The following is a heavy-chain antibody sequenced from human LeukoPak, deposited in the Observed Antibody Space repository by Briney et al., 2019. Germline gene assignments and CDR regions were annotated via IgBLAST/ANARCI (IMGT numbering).Heavy chain of an antibody. CDR1: ADSISPYY. D-gene: IGHD6-13*01. CDR2: INYSGTT. V-gene: IGHV4-59*01. J-gene: IGHJ4*02. Sequence: PSETLSLTCTVSADSISPYYWHWIRQPPGKGLEWIGYINYSGTTDYNSSLKSRVTISVDTSKKQLFLRLRSMTAADTAVYYCAREYSSFEYWGQGTLVTVSS. CDR3: AREYSSFEY.